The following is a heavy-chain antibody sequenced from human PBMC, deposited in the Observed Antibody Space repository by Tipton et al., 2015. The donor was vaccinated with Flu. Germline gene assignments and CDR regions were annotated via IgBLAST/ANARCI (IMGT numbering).Heavy chain of an antibody. CDR2: IYTNANT. V-gene: IGHV4-61*02. J-gene: IGHJ3*02. CDR1: GGSISRGSYY. CDR3: ARGDYGDYDHEAGGFDI. D-gene: IGHD4-17*01. Sequence: TLSLTCTVSGGSISRGSYYYNWIRQPAGKGLEWIGRIYTNANTNYKPSLKSRDTISIDRSKNQFSLRLSSVTAADTAMYYCARGDYGDYDHEAGGFDIWGQGTLVTVSA.